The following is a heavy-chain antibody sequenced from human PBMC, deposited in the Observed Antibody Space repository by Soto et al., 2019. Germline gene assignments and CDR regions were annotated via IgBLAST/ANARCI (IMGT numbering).Heavy chain of an antibody. Sequence: AGGSLRLSCSASGFTFSSYAMSWVRQAPGKGLEWVSAISGSGGSTYYADSVKGRFTISRDNSKNTLYLQMNSLRAEDTAVYYCARGNTIFGARNYYYYGMDVWGQGTTVTVSS. D-gene: IGHD3-3*01. CDR2: ISGSGGST. J-gene: IGHJ6*02. V-gene: IGHV3-23*01. CDR3: ARGNTIFGARNYYYYGMDV. CDR1: GFTFSSYA.